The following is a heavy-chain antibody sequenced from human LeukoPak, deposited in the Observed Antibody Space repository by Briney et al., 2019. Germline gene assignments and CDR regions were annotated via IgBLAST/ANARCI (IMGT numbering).Heavy chain of an antibody. J-gene: IGHJ5*02. CDR2: INPNSGGT. D-gene: IGHD3-16*01. V-gene: IGHV1-2*02. CDR3: ARDPPPMRGAPANWFDP. CDR1: GYTFTGYY. Sequence: ASVKVSCKASGYTFTGYYMHWVRQAPGQGLEWMGWINPNSGGTNYAQKFQGRVTMTRDTSISTAYMELSRLRSDDTAVYYCARDPPPMRGAPANWFDPWGQGTLVTVSS.